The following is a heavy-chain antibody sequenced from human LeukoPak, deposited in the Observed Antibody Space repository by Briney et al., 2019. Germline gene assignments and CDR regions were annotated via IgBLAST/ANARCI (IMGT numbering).Heavy chain of an antibody. V-gene: IGHV3-74*01. J-gene: IGHJ4*02. CDR3: ARDGGLVAGTDY. Sequence: GGSLRLSCAATGFTFSSYWMHWVRQAPGKGLVWVSRINSDGSSTSYADSVKGRFTISRDNAKNTLYLQMNSLRAEDTAVYYCARDGGLVAGTDYWGQGTLVTVSS. D-gene: IGHD6-19*01. CDR1: GFTFSSYW. CDR2: INSDGSST.